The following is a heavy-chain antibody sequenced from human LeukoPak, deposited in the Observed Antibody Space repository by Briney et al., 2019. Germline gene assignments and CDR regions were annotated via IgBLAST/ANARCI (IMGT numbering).Heavy chain of an antibody. CDR1: GYTFTVYY. J-gene: IGHJ6*02. D-gene: IGHD3-3*01. V-gene: IGHV1-18*04. CDR2: ISAYNGNT. Sequence: ASVTVSCKASGYTFTVYYMHWVRQAPGQGLEWMGWISAYNGNTNYAQKLQGRVTMTTDTSTSTAYMELRSLRSDDTAVYYCARDYDFWSGYVSHYYYGMDVWGQGTTVTVSS. CDR3: ARDYDFWSGYVSHYYYGMDV.